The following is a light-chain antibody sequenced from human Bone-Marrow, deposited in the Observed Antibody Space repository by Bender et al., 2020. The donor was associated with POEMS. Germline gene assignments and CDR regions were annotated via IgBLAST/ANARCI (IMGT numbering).Light chain of an antibody. CDR1: TSNIGSGYD. CDR2: GNT. CDR3: SSYSGSNTYV. Sequence: QSLLTQPPSVSEAPGQRVTMFCTGSTSNIGSGYDVHWYQQLLGTALKLPPYGNTNRPSGVPDRFSGSKSGTSASLANTGLQAADEGDDYCSSYSGSNTYVFGPGTKVTVL. V-gene: IGLV1-40*01. J-gene: IGLJ1*01.